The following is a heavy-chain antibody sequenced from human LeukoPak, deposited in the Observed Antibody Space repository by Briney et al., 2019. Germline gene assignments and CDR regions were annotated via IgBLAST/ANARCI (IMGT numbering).Heavy chain of an antibody. D-gene: IGHD3-3*01. V-gene: IGHV3-23*01. CDR1: GFTFSSYA. CDR3: AKDDRGITIFGVVVNPSDY. CDR2: ISGGGGST. J-gene: IGHJ4*02. Sequence: GGSLRLSCAASGFTFSSYAMSWVRQAPGKGLEWVSAISGGGGSTYYADSVKGRFTISRDNSKNTLYLQMNSLRAEDTAVYYCAKDDRGITIFGVVVNPSDYWGQGTLVTVSS.